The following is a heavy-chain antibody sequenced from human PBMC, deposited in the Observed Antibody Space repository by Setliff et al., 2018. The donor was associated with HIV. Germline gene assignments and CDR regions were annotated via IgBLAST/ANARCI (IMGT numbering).Heavy chain of an antibody. D-gene: IGHD3-22*01. CDR2: IIPIFGTT. V-gene: IGHV1-69*13. Sequence: SVKVSCKSSGGTFSRHTISWVRQAPGQGLEWMGGIIPIFGTTNYAQNFQGRASITADASTSTAFMELKSLRSEDTAVYYCARDNYYDSSGAIGYWGRGTLVTVSS. J-gene: IGHJ4*02. CDR3: ARDNYYDSSGAIGY. CDR1: GGTFSRHT.